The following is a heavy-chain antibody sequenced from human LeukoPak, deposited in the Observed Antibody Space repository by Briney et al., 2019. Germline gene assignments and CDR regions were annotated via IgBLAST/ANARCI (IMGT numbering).Heavy chain of an antibody. V-gene: IGHV4-39*02. CDR1: GGSINSNTYY. CDR3: ARDST. CDR2: ISHSGAT. J-gene: IGHJ4*02. Sequence: PSETLSLTCTVIGGSINSNTYYWGWVRQTPGKGLERIGSISHSGATRYGSSLKSRVSMSVDTPKRQFSLRLSSVTAADTAVYYCARDSTWGQGTLVTVSS.